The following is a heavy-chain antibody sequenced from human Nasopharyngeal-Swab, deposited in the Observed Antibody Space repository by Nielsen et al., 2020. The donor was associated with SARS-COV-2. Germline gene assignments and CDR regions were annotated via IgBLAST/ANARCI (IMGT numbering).Heavy chain of an antibody. CDR3: ARDRNGFIYYYYGMDV. CDR2: IEQDGSEK. V-gene: IGHV3-7*01. J-gene: IGHJ6*02. CDR1: GFTFSSYW. Sequence: GESLKISCAASGFTFSSYWLSWVRQAPGKGLEWVANIEQDGSEKYYVDSVKGRFTISRDNAKNSLYLQMNSLRAEDTAVYYCARDRNGFIYYYYGMDVWGQGTTVTVSS. D-gene: IGHD3-3*01.